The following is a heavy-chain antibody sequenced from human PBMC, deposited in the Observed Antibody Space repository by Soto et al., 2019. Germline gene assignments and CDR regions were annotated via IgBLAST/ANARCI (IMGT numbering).Heavy chain of an antibody. CDR2: IFSSDEK. CDR1: GFSLSNAGMG. J-gene: IGHJ5*02. CDR3: ARAVDRAISDIWFDP. Sequence: SCPTLVNPTETLTLTCTVSGFSLSNAGMGVSWIRQPPGKALEWLAHIFSSDEKSYRTSLETRLTVSKDTSKSQVVLTMTNMDPLDAATYYCARAVDRAISDIWFDPWGQGTKVTVYS. D-gene: IGHD5-18*01. V-gene: IGHV2-26*01.